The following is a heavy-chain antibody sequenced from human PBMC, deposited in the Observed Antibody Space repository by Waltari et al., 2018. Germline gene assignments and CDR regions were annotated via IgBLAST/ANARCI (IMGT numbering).Heavy chain of an antibody. CDR2: INHSGST. D-gene: IGHD2-2*01. J-gene: IGHJ4*02. V-gene: IGHV4-34*01. CDR1: GGSFSGYY. Sequence: QVQLQQWGAGLLKPSETLSLTCAVYGGSFSGYYWRWLRQPPGKGLEWIGEINHSGSTNYNPSLKSRVTTSVDTSKNQFSLKLSSVTAADTAVYYCASSLGYCSSCIDYWGQGTLVTVSS. CDR3: ASSLGYCSSCIDY.